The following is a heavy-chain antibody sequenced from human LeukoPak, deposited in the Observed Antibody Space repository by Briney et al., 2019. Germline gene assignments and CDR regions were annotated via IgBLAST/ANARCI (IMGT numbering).Heavy chain of an antibody. CDR2: IYHSGST. D-gene: IGHD4-23*01. Sequence: PSETLSLTCTVSGYSISSGYYWGWIRQPPGKGLERIGSIYHSGSTYYNPSLKSRVTISVDTSKNQFSLKLSSVTAADTAVYYCARDYGGNIDYWGQGTLVTVSS. V-gene: IGHV4-38-2*02. CDR1: GYSISSGYY. J-gene: IGHJ4*02. CDR3: ARDYGGNIDY.